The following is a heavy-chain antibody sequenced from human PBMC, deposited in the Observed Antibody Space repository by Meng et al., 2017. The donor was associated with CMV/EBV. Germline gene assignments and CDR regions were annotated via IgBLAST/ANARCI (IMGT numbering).Heavy chain of an antibody. Sequence: SATVSCKASGYTFTSYDINWVRQATGQGLEWMGWMNPNSGNTGYAQKFQGRVTITRNTSISTAYKELSSLRSEDTAVYYCARGPISPRYCSSTSCRYWFDPWGQGTLVTVSS. CDR3: ARGPISPRYCSSTSCRYWFDP. CDR2: MNPNSGNT. V-gene: IGHV1-8*03. CDR1: GYTFTSYD. J-gene: IGHJ5*02. D-gene: IGHD2-2*01.